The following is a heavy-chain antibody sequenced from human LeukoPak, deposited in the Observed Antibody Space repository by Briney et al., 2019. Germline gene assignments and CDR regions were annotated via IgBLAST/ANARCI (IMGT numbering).Heavy chain of an antibody. D-gene: IGHD6-13*01. CDR1: GFTFSSYS. J-gene: IGHJ5*02. CDR2: ISSSSSTI. CDR3: ARGDWYSSSWYWFDP. Sequence: EGSLRLSCAASGFTFSSYSMNWVRQAPGKGLEWVSYISSSSSTIYYADSVKGRFTISRDNAKNSLYLQMNSLRAEDTAVYYCARGDWYSSSWYWFDPWGQETLVTVSS. V-gene: IGHV3-48*04.